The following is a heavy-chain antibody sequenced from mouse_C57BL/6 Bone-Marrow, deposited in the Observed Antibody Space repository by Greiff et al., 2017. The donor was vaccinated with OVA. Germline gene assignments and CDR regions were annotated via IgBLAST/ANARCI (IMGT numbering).Heavy chain of an antibody. CDR3: ARGRSIYYAMDY. CDR1: GYSFTGYY. CDR2: INPSTGGT. Sequence: EVKLQESGPELVKPGASVKISCKASGYSFTGYYMNWVKQSPEKSLEWIGEINPSTGGTTYNQKFKAKATLTVDKSSSTAYMQLKSLTSEDSAVYYCARGRSIYYAMDYWGQGTSVTVSS. D-gene: IGHD2-3*01. J-gene: IGHJ4*01. V-gene: IGHV1-42*01.